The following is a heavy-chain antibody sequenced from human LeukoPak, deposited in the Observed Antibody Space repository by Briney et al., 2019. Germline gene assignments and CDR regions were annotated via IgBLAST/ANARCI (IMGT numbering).Heavy chain of an antibody. CDR1: GGSISSYY. Sequence: SETLSLTCTVSGGSISSYYWSWIRQPPGKGLEWIGYIYYSGSTNYNPSLKSRVTISVDTSKNQFSLKLSSVTAADTAVYYCARDYHDSSGSYGVDFWGQGTLVTVSS. CDR3: ARDYHDSSGSYGVDF. V-gene: IGHV4-59*08. CDR2: IYYSGST. J-gene: IGHJ4*02. D-gene: IGHD3-22*01.